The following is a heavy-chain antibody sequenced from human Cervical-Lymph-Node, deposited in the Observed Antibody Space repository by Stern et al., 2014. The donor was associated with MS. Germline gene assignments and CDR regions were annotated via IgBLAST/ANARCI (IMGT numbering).Heavy chain of an antibody. J-gene: IGHJ6*02. CDR1: GGSIRSGTYY. D-gene: IGHD2-2*01. CDR3: ARVARGYCSSATCYGMDV. Sequence: VQLVESGPGLVKPSQTLFLTCTVSGGSIRSGTYYWSWIRQHPVRGLEXIGYIYYSGSTFYSPSLKSRLSISVDTAKNQFSLMLSSVTAADTAVYYCARVARGYCSSATCYGMDVWGQGTTVTVSS. CDR2: IYYSGST. V-gene: IGHV4-31*03.